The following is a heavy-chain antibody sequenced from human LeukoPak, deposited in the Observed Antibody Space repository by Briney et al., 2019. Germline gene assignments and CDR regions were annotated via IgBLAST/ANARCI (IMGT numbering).Heavy chain of an antibody. CDR3: AREGDGYNSPIDY. D-gene: IGHD5-24*01. CDR1: GFTVSSNY. CDR2: ISSSSLYI. Sequence: GGSLRLSCAASGFTVSSNYMNWVRQAPGKGLEWVSSISSSSLYIYYADSVKGRFTISRDNAKNSLFLQMNSLRAVDTAVYYCAREGDGYNSPIDYWGQGTLVTVSS. V-gene: IGHV3-21*01. J-gene: IGHJ4*02.